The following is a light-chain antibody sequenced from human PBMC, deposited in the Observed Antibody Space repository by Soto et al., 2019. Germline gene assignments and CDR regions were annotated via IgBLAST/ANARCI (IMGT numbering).Light chain of an antibody. J-gene: IGLJ1*01. Sequence: QYALTQPASVSASPGQSITISCTGTDSDVGSHNLVSWYQLHPGKAPKLMIYEVTKRPSGVSNPFSGSKSGNTASLTISGLQPEDEADYYCSSYTTSNTRQIVFGTGTKVTVL. CDR2: EVT. V-gene: IGLV2-14*02. CDR3: SSYTTSNTRQIV. CDR1: DSDVGSHNL.